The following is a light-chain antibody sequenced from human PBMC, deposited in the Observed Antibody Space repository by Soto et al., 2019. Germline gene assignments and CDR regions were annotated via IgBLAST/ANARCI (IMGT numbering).Light chain of an antibody. Sequence: QSALTQPPSASGSPGPSVTISCTGTGSDVGDYNYVSWYQQHPGKAPKLMIYEVSKRPSGVPDRFSGSKSGNTASLTVSGLQAEDEANYYCISYPGSSDVFGTGTKLTVL. CDR3: ISYPGSSDV. J-gene: IGLJ1*01. CDR1: GSDVGDYNY. CDR2: EVS. V-gene: IGLV2-8*01.